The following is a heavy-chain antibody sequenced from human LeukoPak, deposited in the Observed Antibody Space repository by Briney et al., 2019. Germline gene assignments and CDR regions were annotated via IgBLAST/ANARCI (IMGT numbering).Heavy chain of an antibody. J-gene: IGHJ4*02. D-gene: IGHD3-22*01. V-gene: IGHV5-51*01. Sequence: GESLKISCKGSGYSFTSYWIGWVRQMPGKGLEWMGIIYPGDSDTRYSPSFQGQVTISADKSISTAYLQWSSLKASDTAMYYCARLYYYDSSGYSNSHPFDYWGQGTLVTVSS. CDR3: ARLYYYDSSGYSNSHPFDY. CDR1: GYSFTSYW. CDR2: IYPGDSDT.